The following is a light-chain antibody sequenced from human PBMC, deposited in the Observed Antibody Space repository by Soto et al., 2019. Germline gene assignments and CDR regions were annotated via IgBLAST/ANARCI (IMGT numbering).Light chain of an antibody. V-gene: IGKV3-15*01. Sequence: ELLMTQSPFPLAVSPGDRATLPCRASQSVSSNLAWYQQKPGQAPSLLIYGAFTRATGIPARFSGTGSGTEFTLTISSLQSEDFAIYYCQQYNDWPLTFGQGTKVDIK. CDR3: QQYNDWPLT. CDR1: QSVSSN. CDR2: GAF. J-gene: IGKJ1*01.